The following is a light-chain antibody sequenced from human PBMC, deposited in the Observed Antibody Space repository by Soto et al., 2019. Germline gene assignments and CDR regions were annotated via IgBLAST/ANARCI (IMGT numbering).Light chain of an antibody. CDR1: QSVSSN. J-gene: IGKJ1*01. V-gene: IGKV3-15*01. CDR3: QQYQNLWT. CDR2: GAS. Sequence: PPSLSASAGERAPLSSRASQSVSSNLARHQQNPGQAPRILIYGASTRATGIRARFSGSGSGTEFTLTISSLQSEDFALYYCQQYQNLWTFGQGTKVDIK.